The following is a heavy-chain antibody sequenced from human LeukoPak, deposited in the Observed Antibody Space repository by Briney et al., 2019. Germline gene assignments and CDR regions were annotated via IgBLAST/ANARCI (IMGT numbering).Heavy chain of an antibody. J-gene: IGHJ6*04. CDR1: GYTFTGYY. D-gene: IGHD3-10*01. Sequence: AASLKLSCKASGYTFTGYYMSWVRQAPGQGLEWMGWINPNSGGTNYAQKLQGRVTMTRDTSISTAYMQLSRLRSDDTAVYYCARYRHGSGSYYNPGSVWGKGTTVTISS. CDR3: ARYRHGSGSYYNPGSV. V-gene: IGHV1-2*02. CDR2: INPNSGGT.